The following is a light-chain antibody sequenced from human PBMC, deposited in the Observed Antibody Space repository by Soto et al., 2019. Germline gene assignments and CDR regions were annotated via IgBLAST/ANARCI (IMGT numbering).Light chain of an antibody. Sequence: DIQMTQSTSSLSASVGDRVTITCQASQDISNYLNCYQQKPGKAPKLLIYDASNLETGVPSRFSGSGSGTDFTFTISSLQPEDIATYYCQQYDNLPPYTFGQGTKLEIK. CDR1: QDISNY. CDR3: QQYDNLPPYT. J-gene: IGKJ2*01. CDR2: DAS. V-gene: IGKV1-33*01.